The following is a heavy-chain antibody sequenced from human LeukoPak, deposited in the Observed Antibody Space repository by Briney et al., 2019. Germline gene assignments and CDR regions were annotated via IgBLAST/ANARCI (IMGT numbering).Heavy chain of an antibody. V-gene: IGHV3-23*01. CDR1: GFTFSSYG. CDR2: ISSSGGST. Sequence: GGTLRLSCAAFGFTFSSYGMSWVRQAPGKGLEWVSAISSSGGSTYYADSVKGRFTISKDNSKNTLYLQMNSLRAEDTAVYYCARDLWFGDPAGYWGQGTLATVSS. D-gene: IGHD3-10*01. CDR3: ARDLWFGDPAGY. J-gene: IGHJ4*02.